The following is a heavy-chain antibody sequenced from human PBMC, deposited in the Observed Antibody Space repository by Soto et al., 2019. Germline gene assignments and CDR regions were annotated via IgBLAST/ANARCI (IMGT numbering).Heavy chain of an antibody. CDR1: GYTFTSYD. J-gene: IGHJ4*02. CDR2: MNPNSGNT. D-gene: IGHD3-22*01. CDR3: AREKVTSGYPD. Sequence: QVQLVQSGAEVKKPGASVKVSCKASGYTFTSYDINWVRQATGQGLEWMGWMNPNSGNTAYAQKFQGRITRTRNTSISTAYMELSSLRSEDTAVYYCAREKVTSGYPDWGQGTLVNVSS. V-gene: IGHV1-8*01.